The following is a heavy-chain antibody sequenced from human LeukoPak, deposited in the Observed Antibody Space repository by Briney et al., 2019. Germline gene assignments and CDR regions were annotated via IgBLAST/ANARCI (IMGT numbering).Heavy chain of an antibody. CDR3: ATAGRIAAAGWRWFDP. Sequence: GKSLKISCKGSGYSFTSYWIGWVRQMPGKGLEWMGIIYPGDSDTRYSPSFQGQVTISADKSISTAYLQWSSLKASDTAMYYCATAGRIAAAGWRWFDPWGQGTLVTVSS. CDR2: IYPGDSDT. J-gene: IGHJ5*02. V-gene: IGHV5-51*01. D-gene: IGHD6-13*01. CDR1: GYSFTSYW.